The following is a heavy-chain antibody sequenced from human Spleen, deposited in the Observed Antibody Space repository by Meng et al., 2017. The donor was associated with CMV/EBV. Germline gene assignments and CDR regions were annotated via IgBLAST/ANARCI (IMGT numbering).Heavy chain of an antibody. V-gene: IGHV3-52*01. D-gene: IGHD6-19*01. CDR3: AKDRGIAVAGTLHY. CDR1: GFTFSSSW. Sequence: GESLKISCAASGFTFSSSWMHWVCQAPEKGLEWVADIKCDGSEKYYVDSVKGRLTISRDNAKNSLYLQMNSLKAEDMALYYCAKDRGIAVAGTLHYWGQGTLVTVSS. J-gene: IGHJ4*02. CDR2: IKCDGSEK.